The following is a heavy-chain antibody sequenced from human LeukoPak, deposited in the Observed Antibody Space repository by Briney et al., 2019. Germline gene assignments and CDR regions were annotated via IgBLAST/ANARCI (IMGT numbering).Heavy chain of an antibody. CDR2: IKTDGSIT. Sequence: GGSLRLSCAASGFSFSVYWMHWVRQAPGKGPVWVSRIKTDGSITDYADFVKGRFTISRDNSKNTLYLQMNSLRAEDTAIYYCAKGPLRGVTKGPIDFWGQGTLVTVSS. J-gene: IGHJ4*02. D-gene: IGHD3-10*01. V-gene: IGHV3-74*01. CDR1: GFSFSVYW. CDR3: AKGPLRGVTKGPIDF.